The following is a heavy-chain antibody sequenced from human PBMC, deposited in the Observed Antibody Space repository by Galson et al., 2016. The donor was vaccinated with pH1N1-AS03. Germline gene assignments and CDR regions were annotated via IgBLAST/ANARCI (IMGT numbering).Heavy chain of an antibody. CDR1: GGTFNTYA. J-gene: IGHJ5*02. CDR2: IISIFGTI. D-gene: IGHD1-26*01. CDR3: ARAQHPDIVGVTGGWFDP. V-gene: IGHV1-69*13. Sequence: SVKVSCKASGGTFNTYAISWVRQAPGQGLEWMGGIISIFGTINHAQKFQGRVTVTADESTSSVYMELSSLRSEDTAVYYCARAQHPDIVGVTGGWFDPWGQGTLVTVSS.